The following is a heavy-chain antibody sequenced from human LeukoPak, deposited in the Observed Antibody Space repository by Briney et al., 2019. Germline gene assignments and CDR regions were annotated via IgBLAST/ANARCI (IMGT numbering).Heavy chain of an antibody. CDR2: IYHSGST. CDR3: ARDLSRDGCNR. J-gene: IGHJ5*02. CDR1: GYSISSGYY. D-gene: IGHD5-24*01. Sequence: SETLSLTCTVSGYSISSGYYWGWIRQPPAKGLEWIGSIYHSGSTYYNPSLKSRVTISLDTSKNQFSLKLSSVTAADTAMYYCARDLSRDGCNRWGQGTLVTVSS. V-gene: IGHV4-38-2*02.